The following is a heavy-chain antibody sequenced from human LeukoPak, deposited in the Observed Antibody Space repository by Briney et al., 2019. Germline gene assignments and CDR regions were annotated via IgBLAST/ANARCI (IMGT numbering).Heavy chain of an antibody. CDR1: GYTFTSYY. J-gene: IGHJ5*02. D-gene: IGHD2-15*01. CDR2: INPSGGST. V-gene: IGHV1-46*01. CDR3: ARVLGCSGGSCYDARFDP. Sequence: ALVKVSCKASGYTFTSYYMHWVRQAPGQGLEWMGIINPSGGSTSYAQKFQGRVTMTRDTSTSTVYMELSSLRSEDTAVYYCARVLGCSGGSCYDARFDPWGQGTLVTVSS.